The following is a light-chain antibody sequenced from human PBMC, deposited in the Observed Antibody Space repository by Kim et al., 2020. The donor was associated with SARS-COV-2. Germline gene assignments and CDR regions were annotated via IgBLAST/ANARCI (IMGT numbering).Light chain of an antibody. CDR2: QDT. CDR3: QAWDSAYVV. V-gene: IGLV3-1*01. CDR1: KLANKY. Sequence: SYELTQPPSVSVSPGQTASIPCSGDKLANKYVCWYQQRPGQSPVLVMYQDTKRPSGIPERFSGSNSGNTATLTISGTQALDEADYYCQAWDSAYVVFGEG. J-gene: IGLJ2*01.